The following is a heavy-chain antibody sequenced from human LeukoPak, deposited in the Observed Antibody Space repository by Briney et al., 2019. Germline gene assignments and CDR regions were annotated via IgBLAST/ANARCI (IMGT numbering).Heavy chain of an antibody. CDR1: GFTFNNYA. Sequence: PGGSLRLSCVASGFTFNNYAMGWVRQTPGKGLEWVSILSGGSSVTYHADSVKGRFTISRDNSKNTLYLQMNSLRAEDTAVYYCAARRQYYYDSSGYPTGWFDPWGQGTLVTVSS. D-gene: IGHD3-22*01. J-gene: IGHJ5*02. V-gene: IGHV3-23*01. CDR3: AARRQYYYDSSGYPTGWFDP. CDR2: LSGGSSVT.